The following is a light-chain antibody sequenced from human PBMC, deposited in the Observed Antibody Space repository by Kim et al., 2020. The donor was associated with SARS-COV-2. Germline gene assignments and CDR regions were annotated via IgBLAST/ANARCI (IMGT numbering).Light chain of an antibody. V-gene: IGLV2-14*01. J-gene: IGLJ1*01. CDR3: SSYTSSSTL. Sequence: QSALSQPASVSGSPGQSITISCTGTSSDVGGYNYVSWYQQHPGKAPKLMIYDVSKRPSGVSNRFSGSKSGNTASLTISGIQAEDEADYYCSSYTSSSTLFGAGTKVTVL. CDR1: SSDVGGYNY. CDR2: DVS.